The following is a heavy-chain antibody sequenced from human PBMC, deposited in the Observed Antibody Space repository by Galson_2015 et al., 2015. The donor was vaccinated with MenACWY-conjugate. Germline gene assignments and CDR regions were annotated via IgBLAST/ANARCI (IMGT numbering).Heavy chain of an antibody. CDR2: INPSGGST. CDR1: GYTFTSYY. Sequence: SVKVSCKASGYTFTSYYMHWVRQAPGQGLEWMGIINPSGGSTSYAQKFQGRVTMTRDTSTNTVYMELSSLRSEDTAVYYCARDQTRARAGITMIEGIWGQGTMVTVSS. CDR3: ARDQTRARAGITMIEGI. J-gene: IGHJ3*02. V-gene: IGHV1-46*01. D-gene: IGHD3-22*01.